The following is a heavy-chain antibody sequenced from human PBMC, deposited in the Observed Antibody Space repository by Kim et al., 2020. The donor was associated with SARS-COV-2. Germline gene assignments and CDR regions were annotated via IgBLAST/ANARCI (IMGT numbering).Heavy chain of an antibody. V-gene: IGHV3-23*01. J-gene: IGHJ4*02. CDR3: ANSRRYSGYDDY. Sequence: YYADSVKGRFTISRDNSKNTLYLQMNSLRAEDTAVYYCANSRRYSGYDDYWGQGTLVTVSS. D-gene: IGHD5-12*01.